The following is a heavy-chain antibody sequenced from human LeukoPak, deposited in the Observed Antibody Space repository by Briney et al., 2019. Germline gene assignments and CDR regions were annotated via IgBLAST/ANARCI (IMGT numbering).Heavy chain of an antibody. J-gene: IGHJ4*02. D-gene: IGHD6-13*01. CDR1: GYTFSHYG. V-gene: IGHV1-3*01. Sequence: ASVKVSCKASGYTFSHYGLQWVRQAPGQTLEWMGWFNPDAGAGRYSPKLQGRVTMTSDASAATFYMELTSLTSEDTAVYYCARSGSNWSCDNWGQGTLVTVSS. CDR2: FNPDAGAG. CDR3: ARSGSNWSCDN.